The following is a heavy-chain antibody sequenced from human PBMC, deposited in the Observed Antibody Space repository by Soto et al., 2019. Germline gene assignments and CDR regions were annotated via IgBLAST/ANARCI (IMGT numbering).Heavy chain of an antibody. V-gene: IGHV1-69*13. D-gene: IGHD3-3*01. J-gene: IGHJ5*02. CDR3: ACSLAYYDFWSGPNWFNP. Sequence: ASVKVSCKASGGTFSSYAISWVRQAPGQGLEWMGGIIPIFGTANYAQKFQGRVTITADESTSTAYMELSSLRSEDTAVYYCACSLAYYDFWSGPNWFNPWGQGTLVTVSS. CDR1: GGTFSSYA. CDR2: IIPIFGTA.